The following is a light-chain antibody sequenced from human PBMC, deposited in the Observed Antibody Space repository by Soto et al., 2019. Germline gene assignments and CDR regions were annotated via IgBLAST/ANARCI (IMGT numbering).Light chain of an antibody. Sequence: PGERATLSCRSSQSVSSNYFAWYQQKPGQAPRLLIYGASSRATGIPDRFSGTGSETDFTLTINRLEPEDFAVYYCQQYENSPITFGQGTRLEIK. CDR3: QQYENSPIT. J-gene: IGKJ5*01. V-gene: IGKV3-20*01. CDR1: QSVSSNY. CDR2: GAS.